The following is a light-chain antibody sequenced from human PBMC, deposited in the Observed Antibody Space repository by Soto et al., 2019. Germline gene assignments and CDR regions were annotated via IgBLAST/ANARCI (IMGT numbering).Light chain of an antibody. Sequence: ESVLTQSPGTLSLSPGERATLSCRAGQSVISNFLAWYQQKPGQAPRLLIYGASNRATGIPDRFSGSGSGTDFTLTISRLEPEDFAVYYCQQYGSSPWTFGQGTKVDIK. CDR1: QSVISNF. CDR2: GAS. J-gene: IGKJ1*01. V-gene: IGKV3-20*01. CDR3: QQYGSSPWT.